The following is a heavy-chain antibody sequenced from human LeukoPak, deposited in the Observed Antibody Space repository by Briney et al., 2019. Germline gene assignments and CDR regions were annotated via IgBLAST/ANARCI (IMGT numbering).Heavy chain of an antibody. CDR2: IKHSGST. Sequence: SEALSLTCAVYGGSFSGYYWSWIRQPPGKGLEWIGEIKHSGSTNYNPSLTSRVTISVDTSKNQFSLELSSVTAADTAVYYCGGAWYYYYYYYMDVWGKRTTVTVSS. D-gene: IGHD2-8*02. CDR1: GGSFSGYY. V-gene: IGHV4-34*01. J-gene: IGHJ6*03. CDR3: GGAWYYYYYYYMDV.